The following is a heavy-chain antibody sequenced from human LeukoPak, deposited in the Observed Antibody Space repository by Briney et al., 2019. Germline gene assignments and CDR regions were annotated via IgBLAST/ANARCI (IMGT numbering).Heavy chain of an antibody. Sequence: GGSLRLSCAASGFTVSSNYMSWVRQAPGKGLEWVSVIYSGGSTYYADSVKGRFTISRDNSKNTLYLQMNSLRAEDTAVYYCARQCFDWLGGPYYFDYWGQGTLVTVSS. D-gene: IGHD3-9*01. CDR3: ARQCFDWLGGPYYFDY. V-gene: IGHV3-53*01. J-gene: IGHJ4*02. CDR1: GFTVSSNY. CDR2: IYSGGST.